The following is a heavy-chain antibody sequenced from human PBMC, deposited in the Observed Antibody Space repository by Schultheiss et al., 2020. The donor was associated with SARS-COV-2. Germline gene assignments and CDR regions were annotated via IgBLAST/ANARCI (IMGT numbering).Heavy chain of an antibody. J-gene: IGHJ4*02. CDR2: IYYSGST. CDR3: ARGRLGYLSLQYYFDY. Sequence: SETLSLTCTVSGGSISSGDYYWSWIRQPPGKGLEWIGYIYYSGSTYYNPSLKSRVTISVDTSKNQFSLKLSSVTAADTAVYYCARGRLGYLSLQYYFDYWGQGALVTVSS. D-gene: IGHD3-16*02. V-gene: IGHV4-30-4*01. CDR1: GGSISSGDYY.